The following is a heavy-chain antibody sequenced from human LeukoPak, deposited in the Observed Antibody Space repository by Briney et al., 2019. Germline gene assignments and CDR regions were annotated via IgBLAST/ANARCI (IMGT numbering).Heavy chain of an antibody. CDR3: AKALYGGFDY. Sequence: PGGSLRLSCAASGFTFSGYAMSWVRQAPGKGLECVSAISGSGGSTYYADSVKGRFTTSRDNSKNTLYLQMNTLRAEDTAVYYCAKALYGGFDYWGQGTLVTVSS. CDR2: ISGSGGST. V-gene: IGHV3-23*01. D-gene: IGHD4-23*01. J-gene: IGHJ4*02. CDR1: GFTFSGYA.